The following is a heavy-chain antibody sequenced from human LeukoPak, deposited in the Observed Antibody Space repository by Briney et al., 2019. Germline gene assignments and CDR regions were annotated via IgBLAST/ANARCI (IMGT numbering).Heavy chain of an antibody. Sequence: GGSLRLSCAASGFTFDDYAMHWVRQAPGKGLEWVSGISWNSGSIGYADSVKGRFTISRDNAKNSLYLQMNSLRAEDTAVYYCARELASYSSSWYPLYYFDYWGQGTLVTVSS. V-gene: IGHV3-9*01. CDR3: ARELASYSSSWYPLYYFDY. D-gene: IGHD6-13*01. J-gene: IGHJ4*02. CDR1: GFTFDDYA. CDR2: ISWNSGSI.